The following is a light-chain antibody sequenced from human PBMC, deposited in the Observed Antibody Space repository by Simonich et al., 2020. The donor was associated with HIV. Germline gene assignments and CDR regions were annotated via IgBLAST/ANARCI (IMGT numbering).Light chain of an antibody. CDR1: SSDVGGYNY. J-gene: IGLJ3*02. CDR2: DVS. Sequence: QSALTQPRSVSGSPGQSVTISCTGTSSDVGGYNYVSWYQQHPGKAPKLMIYDVSKRPSGGPVRFSGSKSGNTASLTISGLQAEYEADYYCCSYAGSYTLVFGGGTKLTVL. V-gene: IGLV2-11*01. CDR3: CSYAGSYTLV.